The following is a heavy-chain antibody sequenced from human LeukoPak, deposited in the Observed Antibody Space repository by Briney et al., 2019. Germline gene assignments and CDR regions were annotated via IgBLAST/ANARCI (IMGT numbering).Heavy chain of an antibody. D-gene: IGHD3-22*01. V-gene: IGHV1-46*01. CDR2: INPSGGST. CDR1: GYTFTSYY. CDR3: ARLGGDSSGYYSPFFDY. J-gene: IGHJ4*02. Sequence: ASVTVSCKASGYTFTSYYMHWVRQAPGQGLEWMGIINPSGGSTSYEQKFQGRVTMTRDMSTSTVYMELSSLRSEDTAVYYCARLGGDSSGYYSPFFDYWGQGTLVTVSS.